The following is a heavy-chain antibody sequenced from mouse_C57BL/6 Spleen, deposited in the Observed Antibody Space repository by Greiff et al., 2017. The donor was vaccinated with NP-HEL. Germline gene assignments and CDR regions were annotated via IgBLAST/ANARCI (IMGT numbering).Heavy chain of an antibody. V-gene: IGHV1-4*01. Sequence: QVQLQQSGAELARPGASVKMSCKASGYTFTSYTMHWVKQRPGQGLEWIGYINPSSGYTKYNQKFKDKATLTADKSSSTAYMQLSSLTSEDSAVYYCARNYGSNPPFDYWGQGTTLTVSS. D-gene: IGHD1-1*01. CDR3: ARNYGSNPPFDY. J-gene: IGHJ2*01. CDR1: GYTFTSYT. CDR2: INPSSGYT.